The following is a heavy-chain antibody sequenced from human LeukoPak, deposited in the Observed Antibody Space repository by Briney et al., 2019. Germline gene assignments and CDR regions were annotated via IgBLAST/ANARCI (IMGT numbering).Heavy chain of an antibody. Sequence: GGSLRLSCAASGFTFDDYAMHWVRQAPGKGLEWVAVISYDGSNKYYADSVKGRFTISRDNSKNTLYLQMNSLRAEDTAVYYCARVWVTNFDYWGRGTLVTVSS. J-gene: IGHJ4*02. CDR3: ARVWVTNFDY. V-gene: IGHV3-30*04. D-gene: IGHD4-23*01. CDR1: GFTFDDYA. CDR2: ISYDGSNK.